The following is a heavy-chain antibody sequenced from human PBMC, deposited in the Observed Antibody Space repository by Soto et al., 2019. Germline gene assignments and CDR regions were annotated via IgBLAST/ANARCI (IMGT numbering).Heavy chain of an antibody. J-gene: IGHJ6*02. CDR3: ASGDEYGDYGMDV. V-gene: IGHV3-30-3*01. Sequence: QVQLVESGGGVVQPGRSLRLSCAASGFTFSSYAMHWVRQAPGKGLEWVAVISYDGSNKYYADSVKGRFTIPRDNSKNTLYLQMNSLRAEDTAVYYCASGDEYGDYGMDVWGQGTTVTVSS. CDR1: GFTFSSYA. CDR2: ISYDGSNK. D-gene: IGHD4-17*01.